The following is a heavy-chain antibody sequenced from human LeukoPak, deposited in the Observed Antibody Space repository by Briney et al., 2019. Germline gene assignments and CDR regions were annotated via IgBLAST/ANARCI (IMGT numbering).Heavy chain of an antibody. CDR3: IVFGDSNH. Sequence: GGSLRLSCAASGLTGSHNYVSWVRQAPGKGLEWVSAIHTSGDTRYADSVKGRFTISRDTSKNTLYLQINSLRVEDTAVYYCIVFGDSNHWGQGTLVTVSS. J-gene: IGHJ5*02. D-gene: IGHD4-17*01. V-gene: IGHV3-53*01. CDR1: GLTGSHNY. CDR2: IHTSGDT.